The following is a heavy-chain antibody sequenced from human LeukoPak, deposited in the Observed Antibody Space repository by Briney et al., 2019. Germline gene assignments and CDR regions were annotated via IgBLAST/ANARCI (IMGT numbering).Heavy chain of an antibody. CDR2: INPNNGAT. V-gene: IGHV1-2*06. D-gene: IGHD3-22*01. CDR3: SSGYYGNDLDY. Sequence: ASVKVSCKASGYTFTGYYMHWVRQAPGQGLEWMGRINPNNGATNYAQKLQGRVTMTTDTSTGTAYMELRSLRSDDTAVYYCSSGYYGNDLDYWGQGTLVTVSS. CDR1: GYTFTGYY. J-gene: IGHJ4*02.